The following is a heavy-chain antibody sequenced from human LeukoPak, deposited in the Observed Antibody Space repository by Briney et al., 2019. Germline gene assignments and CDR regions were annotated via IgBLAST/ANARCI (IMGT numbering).Heavy chain of an antibody. Sequence: GGSLRLSCAASGFTFSSYWMSWVRQAPGKGLEWVANIKQDGSEKYYVDSVKGRFTISRDNAKNSLYLQMNSLRAEDTAVYYCARVLGFEYYYYYYMDVWGKGTTVTVSS. V-gene: IGHV3-7*01. J-gene: IGHJ6*03. D-gene: IGHD6-13*01. CDR2: IKQDGSEK. CDR3: ARVLGFEYYYYYYMDV. CDR1: GFTFSSYW.